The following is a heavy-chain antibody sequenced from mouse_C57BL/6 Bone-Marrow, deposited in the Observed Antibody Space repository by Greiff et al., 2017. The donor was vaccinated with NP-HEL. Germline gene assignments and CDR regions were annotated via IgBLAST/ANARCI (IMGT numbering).Heavy chain of an antibody. V-gene: IGHV2-2*01. D-gene: IGHD1-1*01. Sequence: VQLQQSGPGLVQPSQSLSITCTVSGFSLTSYGVHWVRQSPGKGLEWLGVIWSGGSTDYNAAFISRLSISKDNSKSQVFFKMNSLQADDTAIYYCARVVNGSATRAMDYWGQGTSVTVSS. CDR3: ARVVNGSATRAMDY. CDR2: IWSGGST. CDR1: GFSLTSYG. J-gene: IGHJ4*01.